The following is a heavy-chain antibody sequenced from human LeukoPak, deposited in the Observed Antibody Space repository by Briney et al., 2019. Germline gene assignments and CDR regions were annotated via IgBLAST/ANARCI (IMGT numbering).Heavy chain of an antibody. CDR2: IYSGGST. D-gene: IGHD2-15*01. CDR3: AKLVMDIVVVVSANFDY. V-gene: IGHV3-66*04. J-gene: IGHJ4*02. CDR1: GFTFSSYA. Sequence: GGSLRLSCAASGFTFSSYAMSWVRQAPGKGLEWVSVIYSGGSTYYADSVKGRFTISRDNSKNTLYLQMNSLRAEDTAVYYCAKLVMDIVVVVSANFDYWGQGTLGTVSA.